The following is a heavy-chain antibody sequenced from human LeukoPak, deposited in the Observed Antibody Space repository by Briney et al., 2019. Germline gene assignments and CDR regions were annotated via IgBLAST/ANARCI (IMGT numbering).Heavy chain of an antibody. J-gene: IGHJ4*02. V-gene: IGHV3-23*01. CDR3: AKDSKYSYGSSDY. Sequence: GGSLRLSCAASGFTFSSYAMSWVRQAPGKGLEWVSAISGSGGSTYYADSVRGRFTISRDNSKNTLYLQMNSLRAEDTAVYYCAKDSKYSYGSSDYWGQGTLVTVSS. D-gene: IGHD5-18*01. CDR1: GFTFSSYA. CDR2: ISGSGGST.